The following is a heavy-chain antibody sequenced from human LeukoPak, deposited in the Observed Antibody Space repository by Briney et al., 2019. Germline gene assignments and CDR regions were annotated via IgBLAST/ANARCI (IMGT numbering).Heavy chain of an antibody. J-gene: IGHJ4*02. Sequence: GRSLRLSCAPSGFTFDNYAMHWVRQAPGKGLEWVALISCDGGNIYYADSVQGRFTISRDNSKNTLYLQMNNLRAEDTAVYYCARDRHCSGGSCSGLWGQGTLVTVSS. CDR2: ISCDGGNI. CDR3: ARDRHCSGGSCSGL. V-gene: IGHV3-30*04. CDR1: GFTFDNYA. D-gene: IGHD2-15*01.